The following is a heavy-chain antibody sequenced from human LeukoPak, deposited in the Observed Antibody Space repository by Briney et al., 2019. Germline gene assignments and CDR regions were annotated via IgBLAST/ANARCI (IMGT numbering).Heavy chain of an antibody. CDR1: GGSFSGYY. J-gene: IGHJ4*02. Sequence: SETLSLTCAVYGGSFSGYYWSWIRQPPGKGREWIGEINHSGSTNYNPSLKSRVTISIDTSKNQFSLKLTSVTAADTAVYYCASQDWNFAYFDYWSQGTLVTVSS. D-gene: IGHD1-7*01. CDR2: INHSGST. V-gene: IGHV4-34*01. CDR3: ASQDWNFAYFDY.